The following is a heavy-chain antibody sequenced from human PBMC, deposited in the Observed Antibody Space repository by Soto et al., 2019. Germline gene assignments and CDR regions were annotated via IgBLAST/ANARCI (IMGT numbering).Heavy chain of an antibody. V-gene: IGHV1-3*01. CDR3: LCQAEDCIHYL. CDR1: AYTFPKHA. D-gene: IGHD2-21*02. CDR2: INAGNGNT. Sequence: ASGKVACKSTAYTFPKHAKQCVSQAPGQRLEWMGWINAGNGNTKYSQKFQGRVTITRDTSASTAYMELSSLRSEDTAVYFFLCQAEDCIHYL. J-gene: IGHJ2*01.